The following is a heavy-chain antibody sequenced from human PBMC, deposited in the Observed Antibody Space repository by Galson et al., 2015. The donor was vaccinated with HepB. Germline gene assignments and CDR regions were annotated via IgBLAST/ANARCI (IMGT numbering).Heavy chain of an antibody. J-gene: IGHJ4*02. CDR2: ISGSGGST. CDR1: GFTFSSYA. V-gene: IGHV3-23*01. D-gene: IGHD2-2*01. Sequence: SLRLSCAASGFTFSSYAMSWVRQAPGKGLEWVSAISGSGGSTYYADSVRGRFTISRDNSKNTLYLQMNSLRAEDTAVYYCAKDDAPFIVVVPAAIVHWGQGTLVTVSS. CDR3: AKDDAPFIVVVPAAIVH.